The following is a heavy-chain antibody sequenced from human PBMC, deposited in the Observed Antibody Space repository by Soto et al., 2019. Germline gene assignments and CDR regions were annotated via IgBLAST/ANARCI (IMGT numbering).Heavy chain of an antibody. V-gene: IGHV3-30*18. Sequence: QVQLVESGGTVVQPGRSVRLSCAASGFTFSDFAIHWVRQAAGKGLQWLAVTSFDGNKKYYADSVKGRLTISRDNSKNTLYLQMNSLTSDDTAVYYCAKDWGHQLILHHYDMDVWGQGTTVTVSS. CDR3: AKDWGHQLILHHYDMDV. CDR2: TSFDGNKK. D-gene: IGHD3-16*01. J-gene: IGHJ6*02. CDR1: GFTFSDFA.